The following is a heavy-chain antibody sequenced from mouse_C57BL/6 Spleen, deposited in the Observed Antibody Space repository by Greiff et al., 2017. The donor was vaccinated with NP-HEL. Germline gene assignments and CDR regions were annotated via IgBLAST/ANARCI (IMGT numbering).Heavy chain of an antibody. D-gene: IGHD4-1*01. Sequence: QVQLQQPGTELVKPGASVKLSCKASGYTFTSYWMHWVKQRPGQGLEWIGNINPGNGGTNYNEKFKSKATLTVDKSSSTAYMQLSSLTSEDSAVKYGARSELGRGAMDYWGQGTSVTVSA. CDR2: INPGNGGT. V-gene: IGHV1-53*01. CDR3: ARSELGRGAMDY. CDR1: GYTFTSYW. J-gene: IGHJ4*01.